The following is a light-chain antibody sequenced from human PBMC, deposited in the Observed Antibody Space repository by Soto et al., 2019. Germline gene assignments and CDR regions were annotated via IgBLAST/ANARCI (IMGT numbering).Light chain of an antibody. Sequence: AIRMTQSPSSFSASTGDRVTITCRASQGISSYLAWYQQKPGKAPKLLIYAASTLQSGVPSRFSGSGSGTDFTLTISCLQXXXXATYYCQQYYSYPWTFGQGTKVEIK. CDR2: AAS. CDR1: QGISSY. CDR3: QQYYSYPWT. J-gene: IGKJ1*01. V-gene: IGKV1-8*01.